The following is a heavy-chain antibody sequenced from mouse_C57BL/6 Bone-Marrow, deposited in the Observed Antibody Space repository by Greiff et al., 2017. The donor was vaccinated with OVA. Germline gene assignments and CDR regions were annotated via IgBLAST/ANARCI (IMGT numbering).Heavy chain of an antibody. D-gene: IGHD3-3*01. CDR2: IYIGYGYT. V-gene: IGHV1-58*01. CDR1: GYTFTSYG. J-gene: IGHJ2*01. Sequence: EVQVVESGAELVRPGSSVKMSCKTSGYTFTSYGINWVKQRPGQGLEWIGYIYIGYGYTAYNEKFKGKSTLTSDTSSSTPYMQLSSLTSKDTAIYFCATGGWYFDYWGQGTTLTVSS. CDR3: ATGGWYFDY.